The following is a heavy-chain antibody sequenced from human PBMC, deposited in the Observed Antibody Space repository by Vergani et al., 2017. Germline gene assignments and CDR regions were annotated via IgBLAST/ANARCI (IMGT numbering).Heavy chain of an antibody. CDR3: AKDHPRGIAAAGSNWFDP. Sequence: QVQLQESGPGLVKPSETLSLTCTVSGGSISSGGYYWSWIRQHPGKGLEWVAVIWYDGSNKYYADSVKGRFTISRDNSKNTLYLQMNSLRAEDTAVYYCAKDHPRGIAAAGSNWFDPWGQGTLVTVSS. V-gene: IGHV3-33*06. CDR2: IWYDGSNK. J-gene: IGHJ5*02. D-gene: IGHD6-13*01. CDR1: GGSISSGGYY.